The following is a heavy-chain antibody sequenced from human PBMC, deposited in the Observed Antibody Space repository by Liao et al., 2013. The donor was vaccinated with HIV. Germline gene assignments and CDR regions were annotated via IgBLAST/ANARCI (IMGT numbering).Heavy chain of an antibody. CDR3: ARGGPYCGGDCSFDY. V-gene: IGHV4-4*07. CDR1: GGSISSYY. Sequence: QVQLQESGPGLVKPSETLSLTRTVSGGSISSYYWSWIRQPAGKGLEWIGRIYTSGSTNYNPSLKSRVSMSRDTSKNQFSLKLSSVTAADTAVYYCARGGPYCGGDCSFDYWGQGTLVTVSS. D-gene: IGHD2-21*01. CDR2: IYTSGST. J-gene: IGHJ4*02.